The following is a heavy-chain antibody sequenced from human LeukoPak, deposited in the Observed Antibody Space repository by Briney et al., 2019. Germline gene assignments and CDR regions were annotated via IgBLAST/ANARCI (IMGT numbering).Heavy chain of an antibody. Sequence: GGSLRLSCAASGFTFSSYWMSWVRQAPGKGLEWVANIMQDGSEKYYVDSVKGRFTISRDNAKNSLYLQMNSLRAEDTAVYYCARVYGVRGDSSGPAGYWGQGTLVTVSS. J-gene: IGHJ4*02. CDR1: GFTFSSYW. CDR2: IMQDGSEK. CDR3: ARVYGVRGDSSGPAGY. V-gene: IGHV3-7*01. D-gene: IGHD3-22*01.